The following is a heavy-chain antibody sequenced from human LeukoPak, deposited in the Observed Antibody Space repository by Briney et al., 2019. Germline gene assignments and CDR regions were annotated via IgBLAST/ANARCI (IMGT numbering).Heavy chain of an antibody. D-gene: IGHD6-19*01. CDR1: GFTFSDYY. CDR3: GSSGWFSPPQY. V-gene: IGHV3-11*01. CDR2: ISSSGSTI. J-gene: IGHJ4*02. Sequence: GGSLRLSCAASGFTFSDYYMNWIRQAPGKGLEWVSYISSSGSTIYYADSVKGRFTISRDNAKNSLYLQMNSLRAEDTAVYYCGSSGWFSPPQYWGQGTLVTVSS.